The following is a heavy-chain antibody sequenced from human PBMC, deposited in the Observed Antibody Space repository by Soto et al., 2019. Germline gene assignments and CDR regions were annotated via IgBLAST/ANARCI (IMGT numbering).Heavy chain of an antibody. J-gene: IGHJ5*02. Sequence: PGGSLRLFCAESEFPFSSYGMHWVRQAPGKGLEWVALIWYDGSNKYYADSVKGRFTISRDNSKNTLYLQMNSMRAEETAVYYCARDVLGSSYFDHHWGQGTLVTVSS. D-gene: IGHD6-13*01. CDR3: ARDVLGSSYFDHH. CDR1: EFPFSSYG. V-gene: IGHV3-33*01. CDR2: IWYDGSNK.